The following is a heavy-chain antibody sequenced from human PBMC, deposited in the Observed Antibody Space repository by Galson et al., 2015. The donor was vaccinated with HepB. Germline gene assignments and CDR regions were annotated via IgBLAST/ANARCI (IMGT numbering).Heavy chain of an antibody. CDR2: INAQGGAQGGAT. D-gene: IGHD2-15*01. Sequence: SLRLSCAASGLTFDDYTMQWVRQAPGRGLEWVCLINAQGGAQGGATFYGDSVKGRFTISRDNSKKPLHLQMNSLRTDDTAVYYCAAVRGWQAPYWGQGTLVTVSS. CDR1: GLTFDDYT. V-gene: IGHV3-43*01. J-gene: IGHJ4*02. CDR3: AAVRGWQAPY.